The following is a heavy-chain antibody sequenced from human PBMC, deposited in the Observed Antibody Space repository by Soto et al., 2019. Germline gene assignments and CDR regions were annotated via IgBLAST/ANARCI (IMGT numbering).Heavy chain of an antibody. Sequence: QVQLQESGPGLVKPSETLSLTCTVSGGSISSYYWSWIRQPPGKGLEWIGYIYYSGSTNYNPSLKSRVTLSVDTSKNQFSLKLSSVTAADTAVYYCARDRQVDYGMDVWGQGTTVTVSS. J-gene: IGHJ6*02. CDR3: ARDRQVDYGMDV. V-gene: IGHV4-59*01. D-gene: IGHD2-2*01. CDR2: IYYSGST. CDR1: GGSISSYY.